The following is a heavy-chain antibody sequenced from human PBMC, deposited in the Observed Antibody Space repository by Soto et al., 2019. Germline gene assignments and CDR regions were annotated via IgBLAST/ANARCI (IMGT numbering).Heavy chain of an antibody. Sequence: SETLSLTCTVSGCAISSRGYYWCGIRQPPGKGLEWIGTIYYSGSTYYNPSLKSRVTISVDTSKNQFSLKLSSVTAADTAVYYCATSNWFDPWGQGTLFTGSS. J-gene: IGHJ5*02. V-gene: IGHV4-39*01. CDR2: IYYSGST. CDR3: ATSNWFDP. CDR1: GCAISSRGYY.